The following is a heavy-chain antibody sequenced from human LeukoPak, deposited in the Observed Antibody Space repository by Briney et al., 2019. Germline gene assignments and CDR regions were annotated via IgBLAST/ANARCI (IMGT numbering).Heavy chain of an antibody. CDR3: AREEYYYDSSGYRRGFAFDI. D-gene: IGHD3-22*01. V-gene: IGHV1-46*01. Sequence: ASVKVSCKASGYTFTSYYMHWVRQAPGQGLEWMGIINPSGGSTSYAQKFQGRVTMTRDTSTSTVYMELSSLRSEDTAVYYCAREEYYYDSSGYRRGFAFDIWGQGTMVTVSS. CDR2: INPSGGST. J-gene: IGHJ3*02. CDR1: GYTFTSYY.